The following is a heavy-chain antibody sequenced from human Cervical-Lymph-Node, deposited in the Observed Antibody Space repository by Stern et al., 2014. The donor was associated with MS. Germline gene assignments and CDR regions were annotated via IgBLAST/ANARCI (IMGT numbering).Heavy chain of an antibody. D-gene: IGHD6-19*01. Sequence: DQLVESGAEVKKPGASVKVSCKASGYTFTSYYMHWVRQAPGQGLEWMGLINPSGGSKSYAQKFQGRVTMTRDTSTSTVYMELSSLRSEDTAVYYCAREGSGWYKALGYWGQGTLVTVSS. V-gene: IGHV1-46*01. CDR3: AREGSGWYKALGY. J-gene: IGHJ4*02. CDR2: INPSGGSK. CDR1: GYTFTSYY.